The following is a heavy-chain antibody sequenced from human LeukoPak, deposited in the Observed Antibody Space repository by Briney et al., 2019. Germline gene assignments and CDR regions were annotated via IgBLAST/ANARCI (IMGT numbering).Heavy chain of an antibody. CDR1: GLTLRNFA. V-gene: IGHV3-23*01. Sequence: GGSLRLSCAASGLTLRNFAMSWVRQAPGKGLEWVSSISISGDNTHYADSVKGRFTISRDNAKNSLYLQMNSLRAEVTAVYYCAREGRGRTSSNGYFDYWGQGTLVTVSS. J-gene: IGHJ4*02. CDR2: ISISGDNT. D-gene: IGHD2-2*01. CDR3: AREGRGRTSSNGYFDY.